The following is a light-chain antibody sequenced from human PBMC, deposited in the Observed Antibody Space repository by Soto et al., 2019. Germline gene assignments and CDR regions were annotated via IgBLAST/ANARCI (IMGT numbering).Light chain of an antibody. CDR2: EVN. CDR3: CSFTSSNNNV. J-gene: IGLJ1*01. CDR1: SSDFGNYNL. V-gene: IGLV2-23*02. Sequence: QSSQTQPASVSGSPGHSITISCTGTSSDFGNYNLVSRYQQHPGKVPKLILFEVNKRPSGVSGRFSGSKSGNTASLTISGLQAEEEADYYCCSFTSSNNNVFGTGTKVTVL.